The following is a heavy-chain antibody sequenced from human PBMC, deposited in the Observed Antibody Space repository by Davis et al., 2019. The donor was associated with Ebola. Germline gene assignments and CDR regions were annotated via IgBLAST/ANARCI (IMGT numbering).Heavy chain of an antibody. Sequence: MPSETLSLTCAVSGGSFSGYYWSWIRQPPGKGLEWIGYIYYSGSTNYNPSLKSRVTISVDTSKNQFSLKLSPVTAADTAVYYCATGAHYGSGYYFDYWGQGTLVTVSS. CDR1: GGSFSGYY. CDR3: ATGAHYGSGYYFDY. D-gene: IGHD3-10*01. V-gene: IGHV4-34*01. CDR2: IYYSGST. J-gene: IGHJ4*02.